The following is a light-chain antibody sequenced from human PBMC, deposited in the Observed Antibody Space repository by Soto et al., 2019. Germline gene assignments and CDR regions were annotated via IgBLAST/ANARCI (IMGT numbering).Light chain of an antibody. V-gene: IGKV3-15*01. CDR2: GAS. CDR3: QQYNNWPLT. J-gene: IGKJ4*01. Sequence: EIVMTQSPATLSVSPGERATLCCRASQSVSSNLAWYQQKPGQAPRLLIYGASTRATGIPARFSGSGSGTEFTLTISSLQSEDFAVYYCQQYNNWPLTFGGGTKVEIQ. CDR1: QSVSSN.